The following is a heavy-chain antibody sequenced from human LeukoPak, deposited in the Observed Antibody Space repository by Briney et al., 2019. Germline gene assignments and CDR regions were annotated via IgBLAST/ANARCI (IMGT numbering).Heavy chain of an antibody. CDR2: IYYSGST. D-gene: IGHD3-10*01. V-gene: IGHV4-39*01. Sequence: PSETVSLTCTVSGGSISSNSYYWGWIRQPPGKGLEWIGSIYYSGSTYYNPSLKSRVTISVDTSKNQFSLKLSSVTAADTAVYYCARQGDGYYYMDVWGKGTTVTVSS. CDR1: GGSISSNSYY. J-gene: IGHJ6*03. CDR3: ARQGDGYYYMDV.